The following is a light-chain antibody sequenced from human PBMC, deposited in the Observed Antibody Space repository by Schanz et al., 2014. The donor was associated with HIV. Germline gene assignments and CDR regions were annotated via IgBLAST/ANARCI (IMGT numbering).Light chain of an antibody. J-gene: IGKJ1*01. V-gene: IGKV3-15*01. CDR2: DAS. CDR1: QSVSSN. CDR3: QQYGVSPPWT. Sequence: EIVMTQSPATLSLSPGERATVSCRASQSVSSNLAWYQQKLGQAPRLLIYDASTRATGIPARFSGRGSGTEFTLTISSLQSEDFAVYYCQQYGVSPPWTFGQGTKVEIK.